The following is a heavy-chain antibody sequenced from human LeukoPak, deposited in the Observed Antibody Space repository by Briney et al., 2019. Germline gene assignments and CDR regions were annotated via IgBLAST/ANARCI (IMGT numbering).Heavy chain of an antibody. CDR3: ARDVTTVGPLDS. V-gene: IGHV1-69*04. CDR2: VIPILGKP. Sequence: SVKVSCKASGYTFTSYGISWVRQAPGQGLEWMGRVIPILGKPTYAQRFQGRVTITADKPTTTVYMELSSLRSEDTAVYYCARDVTTVGPLDSWGQGTLVTFSS. J-gene: IGHJ4*02. D-gene: IGHD4-23*01. CDR1: GYTFTSYG.